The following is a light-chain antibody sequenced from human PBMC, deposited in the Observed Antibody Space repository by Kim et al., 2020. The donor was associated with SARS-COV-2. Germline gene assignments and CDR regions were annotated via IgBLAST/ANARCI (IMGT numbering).Light chain of an antibody. CDR3: QLWDRTSDHRV. J-gene: IGLJ3*02. Sequence: PGKTATLTCGGSDIGSKSVHWYQQKPGQAPLLVIYYDRERPSAIPERFSGSNSGDTATLTTSRVEAGDEADYYCQLWDRTSDHRVFGGGTQLTVL. CDR1: DIGSKS. CDR2: YDR. V-gene: IGLV3-21*04.